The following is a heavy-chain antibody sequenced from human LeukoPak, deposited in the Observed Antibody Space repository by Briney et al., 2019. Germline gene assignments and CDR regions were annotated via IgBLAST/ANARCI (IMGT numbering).Heavy chain of an antibody. Sequence: GGSLRLSCAVSGFTFSSYDMTWGRQAPGKGLDWVSSISSTSSYIYYADSVKGRFTSSRDDAKNSLYLQMNSLRVEDTAVYYCARGERGAFDMWGQGTMVTVSS. V-gene: IGHV3-21*06. CDR3: ARGERGAFDM. CDR1: GFTFSSYD. J-gene: IGHJ3*02. D-gene: IGHD1-26*01. CDR2: ISSTSSYI.